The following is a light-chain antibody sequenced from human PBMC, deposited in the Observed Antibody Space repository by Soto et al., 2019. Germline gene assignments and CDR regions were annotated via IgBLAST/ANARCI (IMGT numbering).Light chain of an antibody. CDR3: QQWTNWPWT. CDR1: QSVSIL. V-gene: IGKV3-15*01. Sequence: EIVMTQSPATLSVSPGERATLSCRASQSVSILLAWYQQKPGQAPRLLIHGATTRATGIPARFSGGRYGTAFTLTISSLEPEDSAVYYCQQWTNWPWTLGQGKKVDI. J-gene: IGKJ1*01. CDR2: GAT.